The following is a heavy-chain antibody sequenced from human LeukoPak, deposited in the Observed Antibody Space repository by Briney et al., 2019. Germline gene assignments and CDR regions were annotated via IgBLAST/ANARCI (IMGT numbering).Heavy chain of an antibody. D-gene: IGHD6-13*01. V-gene: IGHV3-23*01. CDR2: ISGSGGST. Sequence: GGSLRLSCAAPGFTFSSYAMSWVRQAPGKGLEWVSAISGSGGSTYYADSVKGRFTISRDNSKNTLYLQMNSLRAEDTAVYYCAKDGGSSWFGDYFDYWGQGTLVTVSS. J-gene: IGHJ4*02. CDR1: GFTFSSYA. CDR3: AKDGGSSWFGDYFDY.